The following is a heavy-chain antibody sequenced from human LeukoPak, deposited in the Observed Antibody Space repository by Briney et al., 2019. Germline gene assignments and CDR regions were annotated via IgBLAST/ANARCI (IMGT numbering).Heavy chain of an antibody. D-gene: IGHD6-19*01. CDR3: AREEWLQRYYFDL. V-gene: IGHV4-59*01. Sequence: SETLSLTCTVSGSSISSYYWSWIRQPPGKGLEWIGYIYYSGSTSYNPSLQSRISISLDTSKNQFSLKLASVTAADTAVYYCAREEWLQRYYFDLWGQGSLVTVSS. CDR1: GSSISSYY. CDR2: IYYSGST. J-gene: IGHJ4*02.